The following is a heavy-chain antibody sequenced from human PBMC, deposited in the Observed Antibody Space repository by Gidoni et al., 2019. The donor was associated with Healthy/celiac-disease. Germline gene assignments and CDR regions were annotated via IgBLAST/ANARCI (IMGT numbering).Heavy chain of an antibody. V-gene: IGHV4-31*03. CDR2: IYYSAST. Sequence: QVQLQESGPGLVKPSQTLSLTCTVSGGSISSGGHYWSWIRQYPGKGVDWIGYIYYSASTYYTPSLKSRVTISGDTSKNQFSLKLSSVTAADAAVYYCARGNRFVEIGFDDWGQGTLVTVSS. CDR1: GGSISSGGHY. J-gene: IGHJ4*02. D-gene: IGHD3-10*01. CDR3: ARGNRFVEIGFDD.